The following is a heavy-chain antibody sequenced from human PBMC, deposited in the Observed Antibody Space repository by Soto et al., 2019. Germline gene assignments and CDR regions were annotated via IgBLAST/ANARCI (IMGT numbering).Heavy chain of an antibody. J-gene: IGHJ3*02. CDR3: ARDIYGGNCCDAFDI. V-gene: IGHV1-18*01. Sequence: QAQLVQSGAEVKKPGASVNISCKASGYTFTNYGFIWVRQAPGHGLEWVGWISPYNVKTEYAQNLQGRVTMTRDKPTSTAYMELRSLRSDDTAVYYCARDIYGGNCCDAFDIWGQGTMVTVSS. CDR2: ISPYNVKT. D-gene: IGHD2-15*01. CDR1: GYTFTNYG.